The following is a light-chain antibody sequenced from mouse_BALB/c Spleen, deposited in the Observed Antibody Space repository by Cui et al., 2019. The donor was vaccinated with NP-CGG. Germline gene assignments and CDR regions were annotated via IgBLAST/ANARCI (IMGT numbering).Light chain of an antibody. J-gene: IGLJ1*01. CDR2: GTN. Sequence: QAVVTQESALTTSPGETVTLTCRSSTGAVTTSNYANWAQEKPDHLFTGLIGGTNNRAPGVPARFSGSLIGDKAAPTITGAQTEDEAIYFCALWYSNHWVFGGGTKLTVL. CDR3: ALWYSNHWV. V-gene: IGLV1*01. CDR1: TGAVTTSNY.